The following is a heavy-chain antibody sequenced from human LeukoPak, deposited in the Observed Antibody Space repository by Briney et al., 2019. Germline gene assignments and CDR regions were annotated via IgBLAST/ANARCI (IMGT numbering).Heavy chain of an antibody. Sequence: SSVKVSCKASGGTFSSYAINWVRQAPGQGPEWMGGIIPIFGRANYAQEFQGRVTMTTDESTSTAYMELSSLRSEDTAVDYCARVFARSGEISGSYFYYWGQGTLVTVSS. V-gene: IGHV1-69*05. J-gene: IGHJ4*02. CDR3: ARVFARSGEISGSYFYY. CDR1: GGTFSSYA. CDR2: IIPIFGRA. D-gene: IGHD1-26*01.